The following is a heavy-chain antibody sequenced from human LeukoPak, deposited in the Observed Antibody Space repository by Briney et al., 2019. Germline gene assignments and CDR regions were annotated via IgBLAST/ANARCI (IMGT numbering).Heavy chain of an antibody. CDR1: GYTFTSYA. D-gene: IGHD3-22*01. J-gene: IGHJ3*02. CDR2: INAGNGNT. CDR3: ARAVDYYDSSGYNGGAFDI. V-gene: IGHV1-3*03. Sequence: ASVKVSCKASGYTFTSYAMHWVRQAPGQRLEWMGWINAGNGNTKYSQEFQGRVTITRDTSASTAYMELRSLRSEDMAVDYCARAVDYYDSSGYNGGAFDIWGQGTMVTVSS.